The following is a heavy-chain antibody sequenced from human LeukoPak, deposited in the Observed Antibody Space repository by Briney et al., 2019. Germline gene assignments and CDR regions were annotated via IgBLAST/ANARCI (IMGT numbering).Heavy chain of an antibody. CDR2: IYPGDSDT. V-gene: IGHV5-51*01. D-gene: IGHD3-10*01. CDR3: ARQVKEVLWFGTNYYYYYMDV. J-gene: IGHJ6*03. CDR1: GYSFTSYW. Sequence: GESLKISCKGSGYSFTSYWIGWVRQMPGKGLEWMGIIYPGDSDTRYSPSFQGQVTISADKSISTAYLQWSSLKASDTAMYYCARQVKEVLWFGTNYYYYYMDVWGKGTTVTISS.